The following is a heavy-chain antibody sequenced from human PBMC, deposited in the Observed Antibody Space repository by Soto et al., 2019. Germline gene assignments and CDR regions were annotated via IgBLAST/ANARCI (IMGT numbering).Heavy chain of an antibody. Sequence: EVQLVESGGNLARPGESLRQSCAASGFKFDDYAFHWVRQAPGEGPEWVSGINWNGAYSGYADSVKGRFTISRDNAGNSVYLQMDTLRPEDTALYYCARVHSSGWYVEPYDAWGQGTMVTVSS. V-gene: IGHV3-9*01. CDR3: ARVHSSGWYVEPYDA. D-gene: IGHD6-19*01. J-gene: IGHJ3*01. CDR1: GFKFDDYA. CDR2: INWNGAYS.